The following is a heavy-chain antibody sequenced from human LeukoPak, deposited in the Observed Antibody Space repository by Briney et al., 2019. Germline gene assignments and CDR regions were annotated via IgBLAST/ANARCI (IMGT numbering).Heavy chain of an antibody. V-gene: IGHV3-66*02. J-gene: IGHJ4*02. D-gene: IGHD3-22*01. CDR1: GFTVSSNY. Sequence: PGGSLRLSCAASGFTVSSNYMSWVRQAPGKGLEWVSVMYSGGSTYYADAVKGRFTISRDNSKNTLYLQMNSLRAEDTAVYYCARVSYYDSSGYYPGLYYFDYWGQGTLVTVSS. CDR2: MYSGGST. CDR3: ARVSYYDSSGYYPGLYYFDY.